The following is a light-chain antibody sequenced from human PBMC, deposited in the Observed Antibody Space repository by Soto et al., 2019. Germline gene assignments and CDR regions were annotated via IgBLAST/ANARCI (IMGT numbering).Light chain of an antibody. V-gene: IGKV3-20*01. CDR1: QSVSSSS. J-gene: IGKJ1*01. Sequence: EIVLTQSPGTLSLSPGERATLSCRASQSVSSSSLAWYQQKRGQAPRLLIHDASSRATGIPDRFSGSGSGTDFTLTISRLEPEDFAVYYCQQYGGSPRTFDQGTKVEVK. CDR2: DAS. CDR3: QQYGGSPRT.